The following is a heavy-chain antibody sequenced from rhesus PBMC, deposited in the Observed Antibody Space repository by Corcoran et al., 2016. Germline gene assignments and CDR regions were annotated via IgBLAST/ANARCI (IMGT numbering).Heavy chain of an antibody. CDR3: AILGTPLEPD. D-gene: IGHD1-1*01. V-gene: IGHV4-73*01. CDR2: SDGNNART. CDR1: GGSISGYY. J-gene: IGHJ4*01. Sequence: QVKLQQWGEGLVKPSETLSLTCTVYGGSISGYYWSWIRQPPGKGLEWIGNSDGNNARTNYNPSLTNRVTISKDTSQNQFSLNLRSVTAADTAVYYCAILGTPLEPDWGQGVLVTVSS.